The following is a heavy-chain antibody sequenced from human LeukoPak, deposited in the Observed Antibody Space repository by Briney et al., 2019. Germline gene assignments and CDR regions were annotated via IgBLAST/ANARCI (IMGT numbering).Heavy chain of an antibody. Sequence: GGSLSLSCAASGFTFSDYYMSWIRQAPGKGLEGVSYISSSGSTIYYADSVKGRFTISRDNAKNSLYLQMNGLRAEDTAVYYCASSWYYDILTGYHPLFDYWGQGTLVTVSS. CDR2: ISSSGSTI. J-gene: IGHJ4*02. CDR1: GFTFSDYY. V-gene: IGHV3-11*01. CDR3: ASSWYYDILTGYHPLFDY. D-gene: IGHD3-9*01.